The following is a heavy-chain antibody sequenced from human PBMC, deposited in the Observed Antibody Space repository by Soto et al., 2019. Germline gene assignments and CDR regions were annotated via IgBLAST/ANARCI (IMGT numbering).Heavy chain of an antibody. Sequence: QVQLVESGGGVVQPGRSLRLSCAASGFTFSSYGMHWVRQAPGKGLEWVAVIWYDGSNKYYADPVKGRFTISRDNSKNTLYLQMNSLRAEDTAGYYCARDMSSSWGQQDHYYYYYGMDVWGQGTTVSVSS. CDR2: IWYDGSNK. J-gene: IGHJ6*02. D-gene: IGHD2-2*01. V-gene: IGHV3-33*01. CDR3: ARDMSSSWGQQDHYYYYYGMDV. CDR1: GFTFSSYG.